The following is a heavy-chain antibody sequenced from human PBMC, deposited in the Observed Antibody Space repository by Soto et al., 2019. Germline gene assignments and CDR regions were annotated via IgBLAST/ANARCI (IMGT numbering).Heavy chain of an antibody. D-gene: IGHD3-3*01. CDR1: GFTFSSYA. V-gene: IGHV3-23*01. Sequence: TXSLSFSASGFTFSSYAMSLVRQAPGKGLEWVSAISGSGGSTYYADSVKGRFTISRDNSKNTLYLQMNSLRAEDTAVYYCAKDIRWYDFPGGYHNWGQGTLVTVSS. J-gene: IGHJ4*02. CDR2: ISGSGGST. CDR3: AKDIRWYDFPGGYHN.